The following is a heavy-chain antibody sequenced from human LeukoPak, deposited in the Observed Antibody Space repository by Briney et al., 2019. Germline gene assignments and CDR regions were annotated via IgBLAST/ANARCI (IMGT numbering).Heavy chain of an antibody. Sequence: PGRSLRLSCAASGFSVSDNYMSWVRQAPGKGLEWVSVIYSGGSTFYADSVKGRFTISRDNSKNTLYLQMNSLRAEDTAVYYCARGYVPPYCSGGSCYSGHFEYWGQGTLVTVSS. CDR1: GFSVSDNY. J-gene: IGHJ4*02. CDR2: IYSGGST. CDR3: ARGYVPPYCSGGSCYSGHFEY. D-gene: IGHD2-15*01. V-gene: IGHV3-66*01.